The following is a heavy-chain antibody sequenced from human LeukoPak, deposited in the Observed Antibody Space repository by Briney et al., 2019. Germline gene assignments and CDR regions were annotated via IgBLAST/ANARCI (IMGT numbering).Heavy chain of an antibody. CDR1: GFTFSSYA. CDR2: SGDNT. J-gene: IGHJ3*02. D-gene: IGHD3-22*01. Sequence: GGSLRLSCAASGFTFSSYAMSWVRQAPGKGLEWVSSSGDNTRYADSVKGRFTISRDNSKNTLDLQMNGLRAEDTAVYYCEKSWRYYDSSSYYAFDIWGQGTMVTVSS. V-gene: IGHV3-23*01. CDR3: EKSWRYYDSSSYYAFDI.